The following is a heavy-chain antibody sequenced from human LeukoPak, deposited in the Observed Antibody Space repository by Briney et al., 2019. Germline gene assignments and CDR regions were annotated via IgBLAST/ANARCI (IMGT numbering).Heavy chain of an antibody. Sequence: PGGSLRLSCAASGFTFSSYAMSWVRQAPGKGLEWVSAISGSGGSTYYADSVKGRLTISRDNSKNTLYLQMNSLRAEDTAVYYCAKDSDLAVWGAFDYWGQGTLVTVSS. J-gene: IGHJ4*02. CDR2: ISGSGGST. V-gene: IGHV3-23*01. CDR1: GFTFSSYA. D-gene: IGHD3-16*01. CDR3: AKDSDLAVWGAFDY.